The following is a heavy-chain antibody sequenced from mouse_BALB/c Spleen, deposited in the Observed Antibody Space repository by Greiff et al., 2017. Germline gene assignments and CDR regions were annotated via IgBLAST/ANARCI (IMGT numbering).Heavy chain of an antibody. CDR1: GYTFTDYA. Sequence: QVQLQQSGPELVRPGVSVKISCKGSGYTFTDYAMHWVKQSHAKSLEWIGVISTFYGNTNYNQKFKGKATMTVDKSSSTAYMELARLTSEDSAIYYCARSGDYDPPPGFAYWGQGTLVTVSA. V-gene: IGHV1-67*01. D-gene: IGHD2-4*01. J-gene: IGHJ3*01. CDR3: ARSGDYDPPPGFAY. CDR2: ISTFYGNT.